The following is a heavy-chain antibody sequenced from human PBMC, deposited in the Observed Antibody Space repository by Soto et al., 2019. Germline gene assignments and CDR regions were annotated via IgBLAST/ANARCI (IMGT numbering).Heavy chain of an antibody. CDR1: GGSFSGYY. CDR2: INHSGST. D-gene: IGHD3-10*01. V-gene: IGHV4-34*01. Sequence: SETLSLTCAVYGGSFSGYYWSWIRQPPGKGLEWIGEINHSGSTNYNPSLKSRVTISVDTSKNQFSLKLSSVTAADTAVYYCARRSSALELRWNYYYYGSGSYNYFDYWGQGTLVTVSS. J-gene: IGHJ4*02. CDR3: ARRSSALELRWNYYYYGSGSYNYFDY.